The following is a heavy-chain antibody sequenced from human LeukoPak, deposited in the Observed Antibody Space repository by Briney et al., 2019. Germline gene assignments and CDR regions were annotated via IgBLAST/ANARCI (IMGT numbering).Heavy chain of an antibody. Sequence: ASVKVSCKASGYTFTSYAMHWVRQAPGQRLEWMGWSNAGNGNTKYSQEFQGRVTITRDTSASTAYMELSSLRAEDTAVYYCATSSGYYYYGMDVWGQGTTVTVSS. D-gene: IGHD3-22*01. CDR3: ATSSGYYYYGMDV. V-gene: IGHV1-3*02. J-gene: IGHJ6*02. CDR2: SNAGNGNT. CDR1: GYTFTSYA.